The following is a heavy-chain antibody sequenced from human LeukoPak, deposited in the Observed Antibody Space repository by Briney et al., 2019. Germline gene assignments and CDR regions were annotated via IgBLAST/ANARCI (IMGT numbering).Heavy chain of an antibody. CDR2: ISNSGSPI. CDR1: GFTFSSYE. Sequence: GGSLRLSCAASGFTFSSYEMNWVRQAPGKGLGWVSYISNSGSPIYYADSVKGRFAISRDNAKNSLYLQMNSLRAEDTAVYYCARKYCSSISCLFDYWGQGTLVTVSS. CDR3: ARKYCSSISCLFDY. D-gene: IGHD2-2*01. J-gene: IGHJ4*02. V-gene: IGHV3-48*03.